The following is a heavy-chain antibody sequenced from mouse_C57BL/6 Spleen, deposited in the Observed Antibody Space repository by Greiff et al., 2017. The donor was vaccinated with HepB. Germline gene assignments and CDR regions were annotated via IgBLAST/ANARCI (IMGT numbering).Heavy chain of an antibody. Sequence: EVQLQQSGPVLVKPGASVKMSCKASGYTFTDYYMNWVKQSHGKSLEWIGVINPYNGGTSYNQKFKGKATLTVDKSSSTAYMELNSLTSEDSAVYYCARGRGMPHYYGSSYPAWFAYWGQGTLVTVSA. D-gene: IGHD1-1*01. CDR2: INPYNGGT. CDR1: GYTFTDYY. J-gene: IGHJ3*01. CDR3: ARGRGMPHYYGSSYPAWFAY. V-gene: IGHV1-19*01.